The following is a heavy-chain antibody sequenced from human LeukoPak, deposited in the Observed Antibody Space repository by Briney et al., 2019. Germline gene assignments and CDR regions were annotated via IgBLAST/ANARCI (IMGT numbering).Heavy chain of an antibody. CDR2: IDSDGTST. CDR3: ARLNSSGSRGGYYYYYYGMDV. V-gene: IGHV3-74*01. J-gene: IGHJ6*02. D-gene: IGHD6-19*01. Sequence: PGGSLRLSCAASGFSFSRYWMHWVRQAPGKGLVWVSRIDSDGTSTGYADSVKGRFAISRDNAKNSLYLQMNSLRAEDTALYYCARLNSSGSRGGYYYYYYGMDVWGQGTTVTVSS. CDR1: GFSFSRYW.